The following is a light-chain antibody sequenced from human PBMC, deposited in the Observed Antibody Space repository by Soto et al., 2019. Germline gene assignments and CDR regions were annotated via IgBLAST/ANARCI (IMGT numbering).Light chain of an antibody. Sequence: EIVLTQSPGTLSLSPGERATLSCRASQSVSSTYIAWYQQNPGQAPRLLISGASSRATGIPDRFSGSGSGTDFTLTISRLEPEDFAVYFCQQYGRSPPFTFGRGTKVEIK. CDR3: QQYGRSPPFT. V-gene: IGKV3-20*01. CDR1: QSVSSTY. J-gene: IGKJ2*01. CDR2: GAS.